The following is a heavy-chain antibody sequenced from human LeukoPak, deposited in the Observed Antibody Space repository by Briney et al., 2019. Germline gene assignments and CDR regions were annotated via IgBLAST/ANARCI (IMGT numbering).Heavy chain of an antibody. D-gene: IGHD4-17*01. J-gene: IGHJ5*02. V-gene: IGHV4-39*07. CDR2: IYYTGST. CDR3: ARHGYGDYVGNWFDP. Sequence: PSETLSLTCTISGASIDSYYWGWIRQPPGKGLEWIGSIYYTGSTYYNPSLKSRVTISVDTSKNQFSLNLISVTAADTAVYYCARHGYGDYVGNWFDPWGQGTLVTVSS. CDR1: GASIDSYY.